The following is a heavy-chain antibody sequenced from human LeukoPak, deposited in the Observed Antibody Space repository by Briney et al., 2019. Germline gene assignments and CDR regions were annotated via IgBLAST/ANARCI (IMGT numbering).Heavy chain of an antibody. J-gene: IGHJ4*02. CDR1: GFTFDDYA. Sequence: PGGSLRLSCAASGFTFDDYAMHWVRQAPGKGLEWVSLISGDGGSTYYADSVKGRFTISRDNSKNSLYLQMNSLRTEDTALYYCAKDMSQYCSGGSCYSIDYWGQGTLVTVSS. D-gene: IGHD2-15*01. CDR3: AKDMSQYCSGGSCYSIDY. CDR2: ISGDGGST. V-gene: IGHV3-43*02.